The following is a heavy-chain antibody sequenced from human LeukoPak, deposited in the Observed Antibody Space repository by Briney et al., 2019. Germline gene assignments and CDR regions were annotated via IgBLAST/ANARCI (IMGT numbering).Heavy chain of an antibody. Sequence: ASVKVSCKASGYTFTSYDINWVRQAPGQGLEWMGWMNPNSGNTGYAQKFQGGVTMTRNTSISAAYMELSSLRSEDTTVYYCARGASMAAAGTNDYWGQGTLVIVSS. CDR1: GYTFTSYD. D-gene: IGHD6-13*01. CDR3: ARGASMAAAGTNDY. CDR2: MNPNSGNT. J-gene: IGHJ4*02. V-gene: IGHV1-8*01.